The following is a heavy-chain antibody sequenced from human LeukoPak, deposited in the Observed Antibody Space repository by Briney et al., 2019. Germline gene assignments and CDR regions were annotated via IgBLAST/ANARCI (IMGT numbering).Heavy chain of an antibody. CDR2: IRQDGSER. D-gene: IGHD3-3*01. CDR3: ARQNLYYDFWSGYSRDYYYMDV. V-gene: IGHV3-7*01. Sequence: GGSLRLSCEASGFIFIHFWMSWVRQAPGKGVEWVASIRQDGSERYYVDSVKGRFNISRDNAKNSLYLQVNSLRVEDTAIYYCARQNLYYDFWSGYSRDYYYMDVWGKGTTVTVSS. CDR1: GFIFIHFW. J-gene: IGHJ6*03.